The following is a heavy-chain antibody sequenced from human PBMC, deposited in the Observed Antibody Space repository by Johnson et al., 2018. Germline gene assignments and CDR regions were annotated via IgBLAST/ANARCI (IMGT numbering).Heavy chain of an antibody. CDR3: AKLMGEGDAFDI. Sequence: VQLVESGGGVVQPGRSLRLSCAASGFTFSSYAMSWVRQAPGKGLEWVSAISGSGGSTYYADSVKGRFTISRDNSKNSLYLQMNSLRAEDAAVYYCAKLMGEGDAFDIWGQGTMVTVSS. CDR1: GFTFSSYA. D-gene: IGHD2-21*01. CDR2: ISGSGGST. J-gene: IGHJ3*02. V-gene: IGHV3-23*04.